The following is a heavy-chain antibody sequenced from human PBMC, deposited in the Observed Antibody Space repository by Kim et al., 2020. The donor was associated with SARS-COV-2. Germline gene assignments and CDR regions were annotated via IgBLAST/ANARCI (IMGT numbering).Heavy chain of an antibody. CDR2: ISGSGGST. Sequence: GGSLRLSCAASGFTFSSYAMSWVRQAPGKGLEWVSAISGSGGSTYYADSVKGRFTISRDNSKTTLYLQMNSLRAEDTAVYYCAKEPLQYYYGSGSYGNSFDYWGQGTLVTVSS. V-gene: IGHV3-23*01. CDR3: AKEPLQYYYGSGSYGNSFDY. J-gene: IGHJ4*02. CDR1: GFTFSSYA. D-gene: IGHD3-10*01.